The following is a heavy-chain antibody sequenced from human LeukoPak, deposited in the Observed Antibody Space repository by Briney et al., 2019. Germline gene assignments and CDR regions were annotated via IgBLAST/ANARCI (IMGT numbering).Heavy chain of an antibody. CDR1: GFTFSSYS. CDR2: INHSGST. CDR3: ARVWVYYYGMDV. D-gene: IGHD1-26*01. Sequence: GSLRLSCAASGFTFSSYSMNWVRQPPGKGLEWIGEINHSGSTNYNPSLKSRVTISVDTSKNQFSLKLSSVTAADTAVYYCARVWVYYYGMDVWGQGTTVTVSS. V-gene: IGHV4-34*01. J-gene: IGHJ6*02.